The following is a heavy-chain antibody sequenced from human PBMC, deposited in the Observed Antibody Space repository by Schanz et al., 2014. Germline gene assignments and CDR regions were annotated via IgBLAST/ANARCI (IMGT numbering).Heavy chain of an antibody. CDR3: ARKMKLGVYGGKGHDSLDI. V-gene: IGHV3-23*01. CDR1: GFSLDIFA. J-gene: IGHJ3*02. CDR2: FNDGGVNK. D-gene: IGHD4-17*01. Sequence: EVHLLESGGGLVEPGGSLRLSCATSGFSLDIFAVSWVRQAPGKGLEWVSSFNDGGVNKYYADSVKGRFTISRDNAKNTLYLQMNTLRAEDTAVYYCARKMKLGVYGGKGHDSLDIWGQGTRVTVAS.